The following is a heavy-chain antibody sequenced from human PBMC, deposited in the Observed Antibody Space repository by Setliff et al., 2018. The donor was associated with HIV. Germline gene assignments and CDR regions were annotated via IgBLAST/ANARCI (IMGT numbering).Heavy chain of an antibody. Sequence: SETLSLTCAVSGYSISSGYYWGWIRQPPGKGLEWIGTIYHSGSTYYNPSLKSRVTISVDTSKNQLSLKLSSVTAADPAVYYCARQFEISGVVIGNWFDPWGQGSLVTVSS. D-gene: IGHD3-3*01. CDR1: GYSISSGYY. CDR2: IYHSGST. V-gene: IGHV4-38-2*01. J-gene: IGHJ5*02. CDR3: ARQFEISGVVIGNWFDP.